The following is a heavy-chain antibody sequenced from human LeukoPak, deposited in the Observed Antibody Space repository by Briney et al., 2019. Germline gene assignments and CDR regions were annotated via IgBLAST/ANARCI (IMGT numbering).Heavy chain of an antibody. CDR3: ARGRQQLVPKSRYCYYYYMDV. CDR2: INHSGST. Sequence: ETLSLTCAVYGGSFSGYYWSWIRQPPGKGLEWIGEINHSGSTNYNPSLKSRVTISVDTSKNQFSLKLGSVTAADTAVYYCARGRQQLVPKSRYCYYYYMDVWGKGTTVTVSS. D-gene: IGHD6-13*01. V-gene: IGHV4-34*01. J-gene: IGHJ6*03. CDR1: GGSFSGYY.